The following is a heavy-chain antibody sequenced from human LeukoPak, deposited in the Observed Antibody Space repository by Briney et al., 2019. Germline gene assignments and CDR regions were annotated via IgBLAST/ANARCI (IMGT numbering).Heavy chain of an antibody. V-gene: IGHV4-34*01. CDR2: INHSGST. CDR3: ARVPYDTSGYPHYFDY. Sequence: NPSETLSLTCAVYGGSFSGYYWSWIRQPPGKGLQWIGEINHSGSTNYNPSLKSRVTISVDTSKNQFSLKLSSLTAADTAVYYCARVPYDTSGYPHYFDYWGQGTLVTVCS. D-gene: IGHD3-22*01. CDR1: GGSFSGYY. J-gene: IGHJ4*02.